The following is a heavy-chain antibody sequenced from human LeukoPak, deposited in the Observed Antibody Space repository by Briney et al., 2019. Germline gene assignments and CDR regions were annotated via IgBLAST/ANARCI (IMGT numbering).Heavy chain of an antibody. CDR3: ARGRSGWFDY. J-gene: IGHJ4*02. D-gene: IGHD6-19*01. V-gene: IGHV3-23*01. CDR1: GFTSSSYA. CDR2: VSGSGDRM. Sequence: PGGSLRLSCAASGFTSSSYALNWVRQAPGKGLEWVATVSGSGDRMYHADSVKGRFTISRDNAKNSLYLQMNSLRAEDTAVYYCARGRSGWFDYWGQGTLVTVSS.